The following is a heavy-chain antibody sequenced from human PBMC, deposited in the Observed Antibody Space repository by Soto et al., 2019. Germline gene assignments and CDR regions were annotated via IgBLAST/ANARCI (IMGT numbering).Heavy chain of an antibody. J-gene: IGHJ6*02. CDR2: INGYTGNT. CDR1: GFTFTSSA. D-gene: IGHD3-16*01. V-gene: IGHV1-58*02. Sequence: ASVKVSCKASGFTFTSSAMQWVRQARGQGLEWMGWINGYTGNTNYAQKFQDRVTMTTDISTNTAYLDLWTLRSDDTAVYYCAQSWVTGKGGIDFWGQGTTVTVSS. CDR3: AQSWVTGKGGIDF.